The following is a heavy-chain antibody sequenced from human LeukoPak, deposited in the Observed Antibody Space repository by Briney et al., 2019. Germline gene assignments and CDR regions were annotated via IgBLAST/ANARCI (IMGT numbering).Heavy chain of an antibody. J-gene: IGHJ5*02. CDR1: GGSISSYY. CDR3: ARLLPVRYNWFDP. V-gene: IGHV4-59*01. CDR2: IYYSGST. D-gene: IGHD2-21*01. Sequence: SETLSLTCTVSGGSISSYYWSWTRQPPGKGLEWIGYIYYSGSTNYNPSLKSRVTISVDTSKNQFSLKLSSVTAADTAVYYCARLLPVRYNWFDPWGQGTLVTVSS.